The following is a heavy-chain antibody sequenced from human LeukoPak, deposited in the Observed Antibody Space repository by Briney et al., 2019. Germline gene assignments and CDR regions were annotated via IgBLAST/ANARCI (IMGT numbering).Heavy chain of an antibody. CDR1: GFTFSSYA. Sequence: GRSLRLSCAASGFTFSSYAMHWVCQAPGKGLEWVAVISYDGSNKYYADSVKGRFTISRDNSKNTLYLQMNSLRAEDTAVYCCARFVVVVAAMDYWGQGTLVTVSS. J-gene: IGHJ4*02. V-gene: IGHV3-30*04. CDR2: ISYDGSNK. CDR3: ARFVVVVAAMDY. D-gene: IGHD2-15*01.